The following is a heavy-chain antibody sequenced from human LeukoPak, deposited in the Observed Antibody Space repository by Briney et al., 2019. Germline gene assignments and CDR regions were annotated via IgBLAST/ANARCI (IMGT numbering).Heavy chain of an antibody. CDR3: ARAHSSGWLVDY. V-gene: IGHV4-59*01. CDR1: GGSISDYY. J-gene: IGHJ4*02. CDR2: IYYSGST. Sequence: SEALSLTCTVSGGSISDYYWSWIRQAPGKGLEWIGYIYYSGSTNYNPSLKSRVTISVDTSKNQFSLKLSSVTAADTAVYYCARAHSSGWLVDYWGQGTLVTVSS. D-gene: IGHD6-19*01.